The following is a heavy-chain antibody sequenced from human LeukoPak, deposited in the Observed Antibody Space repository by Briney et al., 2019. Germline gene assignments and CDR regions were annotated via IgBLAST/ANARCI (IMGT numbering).Heavy chain of an antibody. D-gene: IGHD3-10*01. CDR1: GFTFSDSW. V-gene: IGHV3-74*03. CDR2: ITYDGDNT. Sequence: TGGPLRLSCVASGFTFSDSWIHWVRRSPGKGLVWVSRITYDGDNTEYADSVRGRFTTSRDNAKNTVYLQLNRLRAKDTAVYYCARASGVPTPLYYWGEGALVTASS. CDR3: ARASGVPTPLYY. J-gene: IGHJ4*02.